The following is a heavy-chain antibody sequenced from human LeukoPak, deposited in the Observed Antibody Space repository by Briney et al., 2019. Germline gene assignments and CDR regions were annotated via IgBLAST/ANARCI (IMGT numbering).Heavy chain of an antibody. J-gene: IGHJ4*02. CDR2: ISSSSSTI. CDR1: GFTSSSYS. Sequence: PGGSLRLSSAASGFTSSSYSMNWVRQAPGKGLEWVSYISSSSSTIYYADSVKGRFTISRDNAKNSLYLQMNSLRAEDTAVYYCARDLDGYRPFDYWGQGTLVTVSP. D-gene: IGHD5-18*01. V-gene: IGHV3-48*01. CDR3: ARDLDGYRPFDY.